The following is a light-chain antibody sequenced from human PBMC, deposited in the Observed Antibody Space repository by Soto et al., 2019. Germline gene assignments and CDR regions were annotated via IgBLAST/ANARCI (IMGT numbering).Light chain of an antibody. V-gene: IGKV1-39*01. J-gene: IGKJ1*01. Sequence: DIQMTQSPSSLSASVGDRVTITCRASQSISSYLNWHQQKPGKAPRLLIYAASSLQSGVPSRFSGSGSGTDFTLTISRLQPEDFATYYCQQSSRTPPWTFGQGTKVDSK. CDR2: AAS. CDR1: QSISSY. CDR3: QQSSRTPPWT.